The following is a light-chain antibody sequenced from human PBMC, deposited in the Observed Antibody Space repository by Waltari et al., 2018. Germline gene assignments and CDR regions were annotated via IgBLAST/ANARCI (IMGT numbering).Light chain of an antibody. V-gene: IGLV2-23*02. J-gene: IGLJ2*01. Sequence: QSALTQPASVSGSPGQSITISCTGTSSDVGGYSLVSWSQQHPGKAPTVIIYEVTKLPSGVSNRFSGSTSGNMASLTISGLQAEDEADYCCCSYAGGDTLIFGGGTKLTVL. CDR1: SSDVGGYSL. CDR3: CSYAGGDTLI. CDR2: EVT.